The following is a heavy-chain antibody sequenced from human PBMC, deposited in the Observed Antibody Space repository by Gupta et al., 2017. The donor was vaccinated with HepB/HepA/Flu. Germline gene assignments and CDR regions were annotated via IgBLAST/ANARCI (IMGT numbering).Heavy chain of an antibody. V-gene: IGHV3-66*01. Sequence: EVQLVESGGGLVQPGGSLRLSCAASGFTVSSNYMSWVRQAPGKGLEWVSVIYSGGSTYYADSVKGRFTISRDNSKNTLYLQMNSLRAEDTAVYYCARGLEDVHSYYYGMDVWGQGTTVTVSS. D-gene: IGHD1-1*01. CDR1: GFTVSSNY. CDR2: IYSGGST. J-gene: IGHJ6*02. CDR3: ARGLEDVHSYYYGMDV.